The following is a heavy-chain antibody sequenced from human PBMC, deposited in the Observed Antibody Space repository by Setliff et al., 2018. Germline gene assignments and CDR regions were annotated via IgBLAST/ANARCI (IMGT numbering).Heavy chain of an antibody. Sequence: ASVKVSCKASGYSFTSYGISWVRQAPGQGLEWMGWISAYNDNKDYAQKFQGRVTMTTDTSTNTVFMELRSLRSDDTAMFYCARVVYYASGSSLSYGMDVWGQGTAVT. J-gene: IGHJ6*02. CDR2: ISAYNDNK. CDR3: ARVVYYASGSSLSYGMDV. V-gene: IGHV1-18*01. D-gene: IGHD3-10*01. CDR1: GYSFTSYG.